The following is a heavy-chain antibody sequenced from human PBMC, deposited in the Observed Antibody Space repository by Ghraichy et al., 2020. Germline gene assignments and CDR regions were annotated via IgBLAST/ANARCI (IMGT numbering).Heavy chain of an antibody. CDR2: ISYDGSNK. CDR1: GFTFSSYA. CDR3: ARGSVGATSGY. Sequence: LSLTCAASGFTFSSYAMHWVRQAPGKGLEWVAVISYDGSNKYYVDSVKGRFTISRDNSKNTLYLQMNSLRAEDTAVYYCARGSVGATSGYWGQGTLVTVSS. J-gene: IGHJ4*02. V-gene: IGHV3-30*04. D-gene: IGHD1-26*01.